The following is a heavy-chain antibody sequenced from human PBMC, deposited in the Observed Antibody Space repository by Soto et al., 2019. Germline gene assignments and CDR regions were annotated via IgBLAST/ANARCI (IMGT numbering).Heavy chain of an antibody. CDR1: GFTFSTYA. D-gene: IGHD1-20*01. CDR2: ISYDGSNK. J-gene: IGHJ4*02. Sequence: GSLRLSCAASGFTFSTYAMHWVRQAPGKGLEWVAVISYDGSNKYYADSVKGPFIISRDSSKSTVYLQMNSLRAEDTAVYYCVKAVYLLDFDYWGQGTLVTVSS. CDR3: VKAVYLLDFDY. V-gene: IGHV3-30-3*01.